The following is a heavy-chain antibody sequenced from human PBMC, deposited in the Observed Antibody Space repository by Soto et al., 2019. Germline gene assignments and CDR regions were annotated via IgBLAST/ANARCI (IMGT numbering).Heavy chain of an antibody. CDR2: INPNSGGT. D-gene: IGHD1-26*01. Sequence: GASVKVSCKASGYTFTGYYMHWVRQAPGQGLEWMGWINPNSGGTNYAQKFQGRVTMTRDTSISTAYMELSRLRSDDTAVYYCARDTNSGSYRWYRFDYWGQGTLVTVSS. V-gene: IGHV1-2*02. J-gene: IGHJ4*02. CDR1: GYTFTGYY. CDR3: ARDTNSGSYRWYRFDY.